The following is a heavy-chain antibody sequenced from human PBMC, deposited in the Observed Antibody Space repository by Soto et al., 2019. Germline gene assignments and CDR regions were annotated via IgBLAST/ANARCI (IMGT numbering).Heavy chain of an antibody. CDR1: GGSISSGGYY. J-gene: IGHJ4*02. CDR2: IYYSGST. V-gene: IGHV4-31*03. CDR3: ALRLGDPGRLYFDY. D-gene: IGHD3-16*01. Sequence: PSETLSLTCTGSGGSISSGGYYCSWIRQHPGKGLEWIGYIYYSGSTYYNPSLKSRVSTSVDTSKNQFSLKLSSVTAADTAVYYCALRLGDPGRLYFDYWGQGTLVTVSS.